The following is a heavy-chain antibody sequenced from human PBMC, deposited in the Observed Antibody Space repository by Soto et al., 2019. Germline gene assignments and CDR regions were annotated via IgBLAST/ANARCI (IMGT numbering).Heavy chain of an antibody. Sequence: XGFLSLSCATSGFTFSNYGMHWVRQAPGKGLEWVAVTRHDGTNKYYADSVKGRFTISRDNSKNTVHLQMNSLRGEDTAVYYCARDLSGPLDYWGQGTLVTVSS. J-gene: IGHJ4*02. V-gene: IGHV3-33*01. CDR1: GFTFSNYG. CDR3: ARDLSGPLDY. CDR2: TRHDGTNK.